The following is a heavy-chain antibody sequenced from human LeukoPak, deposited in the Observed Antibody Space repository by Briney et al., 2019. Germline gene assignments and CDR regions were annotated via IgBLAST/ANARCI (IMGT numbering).Heavy chain of an antibody. CDR1: GFTFRNYR. CDR2: INQDGTEK. J-gene: IGHJ4*02. D-gene: IGHD7-27*01. V-gene: IGHV3-7*05. Sequence: GGSLRLSCAASGFTFRNYRMNWVRQAPGKGLEWVAKINQDGTEKYYVDSVKGRFTISRDNAKNSLFLQMNSLGAEDTAVYSCARGNWGVLDYWGQGTLVTVSS. CDR3: ARGNWGVLDY.